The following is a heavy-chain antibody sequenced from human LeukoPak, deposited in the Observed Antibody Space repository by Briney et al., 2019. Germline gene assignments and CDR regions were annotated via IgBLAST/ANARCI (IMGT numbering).Heavy chain of an antibody. J-gene: IGHJ4*02. D-gene: IGHD3-10*01. CDR2: ISGSGSTI. CDR1: GFSFSSYS. V-gene: IGHV3-48*04. CDR3: ARGTQSPVSGYFDF. Sequence: GGSLRLSCAASGFSFSSYSMNWVRQAPGKGLEWVSYISGSGSTIYYADSVKGRFTISRDNAKNSLYLQMNSLRAEDTAVYYCARGTQSPVSGYFDFWGQGTLVTVSS.